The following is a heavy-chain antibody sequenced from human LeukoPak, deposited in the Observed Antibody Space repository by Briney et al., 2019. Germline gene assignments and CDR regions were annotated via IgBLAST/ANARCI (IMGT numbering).Heavy chain of an antibody. CDR1: GFTFSTYS. CDR3: ARDLSGSYYYYYMDV. CDR2: ISTSSSYI. Sequence: GGSLRLSCAASGFTFSTYSMNWVRQAPGKGLEWVSSISTSSSYIYYADSVKGRFTISRDNAKNSLYLQMNSLRAEDTAVYYCARDLSGSYYYYYMDVWGKGTTVTISS. V-gene: IGHV3-21*01. J-gene: IGHJ6*03. D-gene: IGHD3-10*01.